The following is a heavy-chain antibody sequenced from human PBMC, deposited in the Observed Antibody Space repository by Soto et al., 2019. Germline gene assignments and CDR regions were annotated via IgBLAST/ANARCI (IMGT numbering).Heavy chain of an antibody. J-gene: IGHJ4*02. CDR3: ARVGSSGWSPDY. V-gene: IGHV4-59*11. CDR2: IFYTGST. D-gene: IGHD6-19*01. CDR1: GGSISGHY. Sequence: SETLSLTCTVSGGSISGHYWIWIRQSPGKGLEWIGYIFYTGSTNYNPSLKSRVTLSAGTSKNQFFLRLTSVTPADTAVYYCARVGSSGWSPDYWGQGTLVTVSS.